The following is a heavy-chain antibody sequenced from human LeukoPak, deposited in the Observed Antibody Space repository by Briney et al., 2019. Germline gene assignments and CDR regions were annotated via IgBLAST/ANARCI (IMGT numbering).Heavy chain of an antibody. CDR3: ARDLYRIVVVPHYFDY. CDR2: ISSSSSYI. V-gene: IGHV3-21*01. D-gene: IGHD3-22*01. Sequence: GGSLRLSCAASGFTFSSYSMNWVRQAPGKGLEWVSSISSSSSYIYYADSVKGRFTISRDNAKNSLYLQMNSLRADDTAVYYCARDLYRIVVVPHYFDYWGQGTLVTVSS. CDR1: GFTFSSYS. J-gene: IGHJ4*02.